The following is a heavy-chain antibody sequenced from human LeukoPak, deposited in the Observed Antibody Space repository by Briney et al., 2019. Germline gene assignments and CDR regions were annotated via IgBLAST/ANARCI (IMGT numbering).Heavy chain of an antibody. CDR3: AKDHYYGSGTPADY. D-gene: IGHD3-10*01. V-gene: IGHV3-23*01. Sequence: AGGSLRLSCAASGFTFSSYGMSWVRQAPGKGLEWVSAISGSGGSTYYADSVKGRFTISRDNSKNTLYLQMNSLRAEDTAVYYCAKDHYYGSGTPADYWGQGTLVTVSS. CDR2: ISGSGGST. J-gene: IGHJ4*02. CDR1: GFTFSSYG.